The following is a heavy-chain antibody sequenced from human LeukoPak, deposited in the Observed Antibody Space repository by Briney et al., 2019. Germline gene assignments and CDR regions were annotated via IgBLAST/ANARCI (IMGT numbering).Heavy chain of an antibody. V-gene: IGHV4-34*01. D-gene: IGHD3-16*01. CDR3: ARGLSNSRRTLLGLDY. J-gene: IGHJ4*02. Sequence: KPSETLSLTCAVYGGSFSVYYWSWIRQPPGKGLEWIGEINHSGSTNYNPSLKSRVTISVDTSKNQFSLKLSSVTAADTAVYYCARGLSNSRRTLLGLDYWGQGTLVTVSS. CDR2: INHSGST. CDR1: GGSFSVYY.